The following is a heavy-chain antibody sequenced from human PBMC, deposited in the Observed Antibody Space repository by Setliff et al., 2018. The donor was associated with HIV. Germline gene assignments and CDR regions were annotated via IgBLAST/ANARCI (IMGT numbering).Heavy chain of an antibody. V-gene: IGHV3-21*01. J-gene: IGHJ3*02. CDR3: ARSNCGGDCDASDI. CDR1: GFTFSSYS. CDR2: ISSSSSYI. D-gene: IGHD2-21*02. Sequence: PGGSLRLSCAASGFTFSSYSMNWVRQAPGKGLEWVSSISSSSSYIYYADSVKGRFTISRDNAKNSLYLQMNSLRAEDTAVYYCARSNCGGDCDASDIWGQGTMVTASS.